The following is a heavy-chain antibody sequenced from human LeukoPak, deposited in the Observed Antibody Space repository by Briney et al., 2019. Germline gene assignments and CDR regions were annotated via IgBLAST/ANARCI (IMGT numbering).Heavy chain of an antibody. Sequence: PGGSLRLSCAASTFIFSGYSMNWVRQAPGKGLEWVSYISETSSHTYYVDSVKGRFTISRDNAKNSLYLQMNYLRAEDTAIYYCARDRAPKAGIGGMDVWGQGTTVIVSS. CDR2: ISETSSHT. V-gene: IGHV3-21*06. CDR1: TFIFSGYS. D-gene: IGHD6-19*01. J-gene: IGHJ6*02. CDR3: ARDRAPKAGIGGMDV.